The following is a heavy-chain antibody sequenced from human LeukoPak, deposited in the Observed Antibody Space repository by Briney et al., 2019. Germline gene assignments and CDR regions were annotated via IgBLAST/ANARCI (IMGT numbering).Heavy chain of an antibody. J-gene: IGHJ5*01. CDR1: GLTFSDYS. D-gene: IGHD2-15*01. CDR3: ARDRGRWFDF. V-gene: IGHV3-48*04. Sequence: GGSLRLSCVASGLTFSDYSFNWVRQAPGKGPEWLSGIRSSSGAIYYADSVKGRFAISRDNAKNTLYLQMNSLRPEDTAIYYCARDRGRWFDFWGQGTLVVVSS. CDR2: IRSSSGAI.